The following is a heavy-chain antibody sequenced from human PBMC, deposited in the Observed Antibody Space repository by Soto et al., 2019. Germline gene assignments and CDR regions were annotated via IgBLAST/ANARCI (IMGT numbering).Heavy chain of an antibody. J-gene: IGHJ6*02. D-gene: IGHD6-13*01. CDR1: GFTFSSYE. CDR3: ARGLRSSGYAMDV. CDR2: IISRGSTI. V-gene: IGHV3-48*03. Sequence: PGGSLRLSCAASGFTFSSYEMNWVRQAPGKGLEWVSYIISRGSTIYYADSVKGRFTISRDNAKNPLYLQMNSLRAEDTAVYYCARGLRSSGYAMDVWGQGTTVTVSS.